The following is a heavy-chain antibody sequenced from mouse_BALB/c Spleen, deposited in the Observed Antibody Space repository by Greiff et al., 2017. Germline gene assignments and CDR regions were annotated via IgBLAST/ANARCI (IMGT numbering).Heavy chain of an antibody. J-gene: IGHJ2*01. CDR2: INPYNDGT. Sequence: EVQLQQSGPELVKPGASVKMSCKASGYTFTSYVMHWVKQKPGQGLEWIGYINPYNDGTKYNEKFKGKATLTSDKSSSTAYMELSSLTSEDSAVYYCAKIGILNYYGSSYDFDYWGQGTTLTVSS. CDR1: GYTFTSYV. D-gene: IGHD1-1*01. CDR3: AKIGILNYYGSSYDFDY. V-gene: IGHV1-14*01.